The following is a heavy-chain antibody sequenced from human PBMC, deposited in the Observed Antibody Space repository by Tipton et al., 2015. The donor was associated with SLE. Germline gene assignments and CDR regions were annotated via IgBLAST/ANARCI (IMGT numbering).Heavy chain of an antibody. D-gene: IGHD6-19*01. J-gene: IGHJ4*02. CDR3: AKDQSSGWYDY. CDR2: MYTGGST. CDR1: GLNVRDNY. V-gene: IGHV3-53*05. Sequence: SLRLSCAASGLNVRDNYMNWVRQAPGKGLEWVSVMYTGGSTYYADSAKGRFTISRDNSKNTVSLQMNSLRPEDTAIYYCAKDQSSGWYDYWGQGTLVTVSS.